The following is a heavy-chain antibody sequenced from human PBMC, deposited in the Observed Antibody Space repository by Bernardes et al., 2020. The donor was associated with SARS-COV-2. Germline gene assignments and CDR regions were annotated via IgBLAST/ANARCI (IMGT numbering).Heavy chain of an antibody. CDR2: ISSSSSYI. V-gene: IGHV3-21*01. CDR3: ARDRAVRSTYKLGYYYYMDV. J-gene: IGHJ6*03. CDR1: GFTFSSYS. D-gene: IGHD3-10*01. Sequence: GSLRLSCAASGFTFSSYSMNWVRQAPGKGLEWVSSISSSSSYIYYADSVKGRFTISRDNAKNSLYLQMNSLRAEDTAVYYCARDRAVRSTYKLGYYYYMDVWGKGTTVTVSS.